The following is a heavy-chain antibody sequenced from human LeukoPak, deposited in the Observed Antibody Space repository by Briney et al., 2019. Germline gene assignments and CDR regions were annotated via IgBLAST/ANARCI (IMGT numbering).Heavy chain of an antibody. CDR1: GGSFSGYY. Sequence: PSETLSLTCAVYGGSFSGYYWSWIRQPPGKGLEWIGEINHSGSTNYNPSLKSRVTISVDTSKNQFSLKLSSVTAADTAVYYCARGNYYGSGSSYYLDYWGQGTLVTVSS. V-gene: IGHV4-34*01. CDR3: ARGNYYGSGSSYYLDY. D-gene: IGHD3-10*01. CDR2: INHSGST. J-gene: IGHJ4*02.